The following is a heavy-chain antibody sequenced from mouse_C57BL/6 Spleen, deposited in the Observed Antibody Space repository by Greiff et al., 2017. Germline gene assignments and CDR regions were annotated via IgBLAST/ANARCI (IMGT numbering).Heavy chain of an antibody. D-gene: IGHD2-5*01. CDR1: GYAFTNYL. Sequence: QVQLQQSGAELVRPGTSVKVSCKASGYAFTNYLIEWVKQRPGQGLEWIGVINPGSGGTNYNEKFKGKATLTAAKSSSTAYMQLSSLTSEDSAVYFCARRGYSNPYAMDYWGQGTSVTVSS. V-gene: IGHV1-54*01. CDR2: INPGSGGT. CDR3: ARRGYSNPYAMDY. J-gene: IGHJ4*01.